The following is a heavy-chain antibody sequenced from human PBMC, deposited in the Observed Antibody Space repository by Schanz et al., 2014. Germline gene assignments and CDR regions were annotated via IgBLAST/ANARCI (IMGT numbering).Heavy chain of an antibody. V-gene: IGHV3-74*02. CDR1: GFTFSSYW. CDR3: AKGRFGELSAFDI. CDR2: IKSDGSST. J-gene: IGHJ3*02. D-gene: IGHD3-10*01. Sequence: EVQLVESGGGVVQPGRSLRLSCAASGFTFSSYWMHWVRQVPGKGLVWVSRIKSDGSSTSYADSVKGRFTISRDNAKNTLYLQMNSLRAEDTAVYYCAKGRFGELSAFDIWGQGTTVTVS.